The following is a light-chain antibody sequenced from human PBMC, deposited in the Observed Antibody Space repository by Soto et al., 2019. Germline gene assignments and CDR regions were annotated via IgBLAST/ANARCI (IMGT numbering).Light chain of an antibody. CDR1: SSDVGGYNY. CDR3: SSYAGSNVPVV. CDR2: EVS. Sequence: QSALTQPPSASGSPGQSVTISCTGTSSDVGGYNYVSWYQQHPGKAPKRMIYEVSKRPSGVPDRFSGSKSGNTASLTVSGLQAEDEGDYYCSSYAGSNVPVVFGGGTKLTVL. V-gene: IGLV2-8*01. J-gene: IGLJ2*01.